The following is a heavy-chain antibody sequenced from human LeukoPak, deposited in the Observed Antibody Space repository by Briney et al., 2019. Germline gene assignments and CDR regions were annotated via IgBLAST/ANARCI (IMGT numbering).Heavy chain of an antibody. CDR1: GGSISSGGYY. V-gene: IGHV4-30-2*01. Sequence: SQTLSLTCTVSGGSISSGGYYWSWMRQPRGKGLEWIGEINHSGSTNYNPSLKSRVTISVDTSKNQFSLKLSSVTAADTAVYYCARGLGGFLSTWIQPSRYFDLWGRGTLVTVSS. J-gene: IGHJ2*01. CDR3: ARGLGGFLSTWIQPSRYFDL. CDR2: INHSGST. D-gene: IGHD5-18*01.